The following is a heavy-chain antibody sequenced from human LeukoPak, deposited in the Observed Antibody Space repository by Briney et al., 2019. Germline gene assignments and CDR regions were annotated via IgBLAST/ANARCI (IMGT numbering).Heavy chain of an antibody. V-gene: IGHV3-33*01. CDR2: IWYDGSNK. CDR3: ARVGIQLCVDY. CDR1: GFTFSSYG. Sequence: GGSLRLSCAASGFTFSSYGMHWVRQAPGKGLEWVAVIWYDGSNKYYADSMKGRFTISRDNSKNTLYLQMNSLRAEDTAVYYCARVGIQLCVDYWGQGTLVTVSS. J-gene: IGHJ4*02. D-gene: IGHD5-18*01.